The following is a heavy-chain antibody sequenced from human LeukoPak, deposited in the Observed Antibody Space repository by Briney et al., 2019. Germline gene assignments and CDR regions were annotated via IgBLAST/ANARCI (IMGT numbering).Heavy chain of an antibody. CDR1: GFTFSSYG. CDR2: IWYDGSNK. D-gene: IGHD3-10*01. CDR3: ARDRGYYGSGSYFYYYYYMDV. Sequence: PGRSLRLSCAASGFTFSSYGMHWVRQAPGKGLEWVAVIWYDGSNKYYADSVKGRFTISRDNSKNTLYLQMNSLRAEDTAVYYCARDRGYYGSGSYFYYYYYMDVWSKGTTVTVSS. V-gene: IGHV3-33*01. J-gene: IGHJ6*03.